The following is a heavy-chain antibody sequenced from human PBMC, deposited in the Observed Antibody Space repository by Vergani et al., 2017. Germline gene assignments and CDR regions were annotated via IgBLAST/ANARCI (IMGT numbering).Heavy chain of an antibody. CDR3: ARAPGSGWVDY. J-gene: IGHJ4*02. CDR1: GYTFTGYY. D-gene: IGHD6-19*01. Sequence: QVQLVQSGAEVKKPGALVKVSCKASGYTFTGYYMHWVRQAPGQGLEWMGWINPNSGGTNYAQQFQGRVTMTRDTSISTAYMELSRLRSDDTAVYYCARAPGSGWVDYWGQGTLVTVSS. CDR2: INPNSGGT. V-gene: IGHV1-2*02.